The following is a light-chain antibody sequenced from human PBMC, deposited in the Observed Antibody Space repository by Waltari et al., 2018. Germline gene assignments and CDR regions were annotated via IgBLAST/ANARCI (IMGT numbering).Light chain of an antibody. V-gene: IGKV4-1*01. Sequence: DIMMTQSPDVLAVSLGERASIKCKSSHSVLDYFNNKDSLAWYQQKAGQPPRLLIHWASTRETGVPDRFSGSGSGTDFTRPISSLQAEDAALYYCQQYYGPPYNFGQGTRLEIK. CDR1: HSVLDYFNNKDS. J-gene: IGKJ2*01. CDR3: QQYYGPPYN. CDR2: WAS.